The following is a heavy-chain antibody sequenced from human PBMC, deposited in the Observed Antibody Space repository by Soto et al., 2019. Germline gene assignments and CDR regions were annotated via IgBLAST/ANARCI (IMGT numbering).Heavy chain of an antibody. CDR3: AREDYGDYGGYFDY. Sequence: SETLTLTCTVSGGSISGYYWSWLRQPPGKGLEWIGEIYHSGSTNYNPSLKSRVTISVDKSKNQFSLKVSSVTAADTAVYYCAREDYGDYGGYFDYWGQGSLVTVSS. CDR1: GGSISGYY. J-gene: IGHJ4*02. D-gene: IGHD4-17*01. V-gene: IGHV4-59*12. CDR2: IYHSGST.